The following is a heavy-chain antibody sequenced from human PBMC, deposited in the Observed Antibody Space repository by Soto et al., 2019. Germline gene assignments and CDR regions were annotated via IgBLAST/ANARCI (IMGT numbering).Heavy chain of an antibody. CDR3: ALRSMAVVPEY. CDR2: LYYGRSA. J-gene: IGHJ4*02. CDR1: GDSISSYY. Sequence: QVQLQESGPGLVKPSETLSLTCAVSGDSISSYYCMWIRQPPGKGLESIGYLYYGRSANYNPSLNSRVTLAVDTSTKQCSLTLRSMTAADTAVYYCALRSMAVVPEYWGQGTLVTVSS. V-gene: IGHV4-59*01. D-gene: IGHD3-22*01.